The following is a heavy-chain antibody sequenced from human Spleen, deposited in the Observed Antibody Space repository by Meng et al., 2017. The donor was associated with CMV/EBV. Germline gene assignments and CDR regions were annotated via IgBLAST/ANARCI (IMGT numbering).Heavy chain of an antibody. CDR1: GGTFSSYA. J-gene: IGHJ4*02. Sequence: GGTFSSYAISWVRQAPGQGREWMGGIIPILGIANYAQKFQGRVTITADKSTSTAYMELSSLRSEDTAVYYCARSYCSGGSCYAHFDYWGQGTLVTVSS. D-gene: IGHD2-15*01. CDR3: ARSYCSGGSCYAHFDY. V-gene: IGHV1-69*10. CDR2: IIPILGIA.